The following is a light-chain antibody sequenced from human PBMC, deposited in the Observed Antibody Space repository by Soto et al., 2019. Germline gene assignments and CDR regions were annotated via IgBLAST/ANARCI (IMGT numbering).Light chain of an antibody. V-gene: IGKV3-11*01. CDR1: QGINHY. CDR2: DAS. J-gene: IGKJ1*01. CDR3: QQRSNWTPT. Sequence: TQSPSSLSASVGDRVIITCGASQGINHYLAWYQQKPGQAPRLLIYDASNRATGIPARFSGSGSGTDFTLTISSLEPEDFAVYYCQQRSNWTPTFGQGTKVDIK.